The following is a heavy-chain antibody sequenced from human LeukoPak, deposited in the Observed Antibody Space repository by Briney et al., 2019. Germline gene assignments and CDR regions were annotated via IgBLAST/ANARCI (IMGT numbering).Heavy chain of an antibody. V-gene: IGHV1-69*13. CDR3: ARVREAVARTGYYYYYYMDV. CDR1: GGTFSSYA. J-gene: IGHJ6*03. D-gene: IGHD6-19*01. Sequence: SVKVSCKASGGTFSSYAISWVRQAPGQGLEWMGGIIPIFGTANYAQKFQGRVTITADESTSTAYMELSSLRSEDTAVYYCARVREAVARTGYYYYYYMDVWGKGTTVTVSS. CDR2: IIPIFGTA.